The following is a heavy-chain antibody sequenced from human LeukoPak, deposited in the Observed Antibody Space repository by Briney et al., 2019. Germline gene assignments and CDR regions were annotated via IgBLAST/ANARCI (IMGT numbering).Heavy chain of an antibody. V-gene: IGHV4-34*01. J-gene: IGHJ4*02. CDR2: INHSGSS. CDR3: ARELTDIVVVPAAIDPQYYFDY. Sequence: SETLSLTCAVYGGSFSGYYWSWIRQPPGKGLEWIGEINHSGSSNYNPSLKSRVTISVDTSKNQFSLKLSSVTAAVTAVYYCARELTDIVVVPAAIDPQYYFDYWGQGTLVTVSS. CDR1: GGSFSGYY. D-gene: IGHD2-2*01.